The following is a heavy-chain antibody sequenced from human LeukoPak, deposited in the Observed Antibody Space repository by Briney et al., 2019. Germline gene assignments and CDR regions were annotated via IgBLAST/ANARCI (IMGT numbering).Heavy chain of an antibody. Sequence: SETLSLTCTVSGGSISSSSYYWGWIRQPPGKGLEWIGSIYYSGSTYYNPSLKSRVTISVDTSKNQFSLKLSSVTAADTAVYYCATQKYSYGPFWDYWGQGTLVTVSS. J-gene: IGHJ4*02. CDR3: ATQKYSYGPFWDY. D-gene: IGHD5-18*01. CDR2: IYYSGST. CDR1: GGSISSSSYY. V-gene: IGHV4-39*07.